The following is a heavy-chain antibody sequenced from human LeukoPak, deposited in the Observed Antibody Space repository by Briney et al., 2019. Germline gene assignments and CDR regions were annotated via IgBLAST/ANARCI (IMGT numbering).Heavy chain of an antibody. Sequence: EGSLRLSCAASGFTFSSYAMSWVRQAPGKGLEWVSAINDRGVDTYYTDSVKGRFTISRDNSKNTLFLQMNSLRAEDTAVYYCAKGSSPLGHFDCWGQGTLVTVSS. CDR2: INDRGVDT. J-gene: IGHJ4*02. CDR3: AKGSSPLGHFDC. V-gene: IGHV3-23*01. CDR1: GFTFSSYA. D-gene: IGHD6-13*01.